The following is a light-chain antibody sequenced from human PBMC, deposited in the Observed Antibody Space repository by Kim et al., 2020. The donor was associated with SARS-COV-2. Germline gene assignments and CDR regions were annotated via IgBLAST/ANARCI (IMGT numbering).Light chain of an antibody. V-gene: IGKV3-20*01. J-gene: IGKJ1*01. CDR1: QSVTSNY. CDR3: HQYASSPRT. Sequence: ETVLTQSPGTLSLSPGERATLSCRASQSVTSNYLAWYQQKIGQATRLLIYAASSRATDIQDRFSGSGSGTDFTLTISRLEPEEFAVYSCHQYASSPRTFGQGTKVDIQ. CDR2: AAS.